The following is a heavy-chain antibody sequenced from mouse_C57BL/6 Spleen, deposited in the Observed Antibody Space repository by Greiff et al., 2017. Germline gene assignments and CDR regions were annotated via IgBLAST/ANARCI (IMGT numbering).Heavy chain of an antibody. D-gene: IGHD2-1*01. J-gene: IGHJ2*01. CDR2: ISDGGSYT. Sequence: EVQRVESGGGLVKPGGSLKLSCAASGFTFSSYAMSWVRQTPEKRLEWVATISDGGSYTYYPDNVKGRFTISRDNAKNNLYLQMSHLKSEDTAMYYCARGYYGYFDYWGQGTTLTVAS. CDR3: ARGYYGYFDY. CDR1: GFTFSSYA. V-gene: IGHV5-4*01.